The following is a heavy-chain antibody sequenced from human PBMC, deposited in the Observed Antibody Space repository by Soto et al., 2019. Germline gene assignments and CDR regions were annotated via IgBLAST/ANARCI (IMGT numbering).Heavy chain of an antibody. J-gene: IGHJ6*02. D-gene: IGHD2-15*01. CDR2: INHSGST. Sequence: SETLSLTCAVYGGSFSGYYWSWIRQPPGKGLEWIREINHSGSTNYNPSLKSRVTISVDTSKNQFSLKLSSVTAADTAVYYCARGPYIRMGYYYYHGMDVWGQGTTVTVSS. CDR3: ARGPYIRMGYYYYHGMDV. CDR1: GGSFSGYY. V-gene: IGHV4-34*01.